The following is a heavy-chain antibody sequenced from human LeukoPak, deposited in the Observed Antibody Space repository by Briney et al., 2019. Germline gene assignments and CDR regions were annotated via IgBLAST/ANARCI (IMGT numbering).Heavy chain of an antibody. CDR2: IHIYRGNT. CDR1: GYSSTNYG. J-gene: IGHJ5*02. V-gene: IGHV1-18*01. D-gene: IGHD6-13*01. Sequence: ASVKVSCKASGYSSTNYGISWVRQAPGQGLEWMGWIHIYRGNTNYAQKFQGRVTMTTDTSTSTVYMEVRGLRSDDTAMYYCARDAGITVADSFDPWGQGTLVTVSS. CDR3: ARDAGITVADSFDP.